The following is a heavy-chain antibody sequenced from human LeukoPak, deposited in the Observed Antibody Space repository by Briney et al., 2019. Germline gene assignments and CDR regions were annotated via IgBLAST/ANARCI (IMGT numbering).Heavy chain of an antibody. D-gene: IGHD3-10*01. V-gene: IGHV3-30*03. J-gene: IGHJ5*02. CDR2: ISYDGSNK. CDR1: GFTFSSYG. CDR3: AREMTITMVRGVIIQKNRNWFDP. Sequence: GGSLRLSCAASGFTFSSYGMHWVRQAPGKGLEWVAVISYDGSNKYYADSVKGRFTISRDNSKNTLYLQMNSLRAEDTAVYYCAREMTITMVRGVIIQKNRNWFDPWGQGTLVTVSS.